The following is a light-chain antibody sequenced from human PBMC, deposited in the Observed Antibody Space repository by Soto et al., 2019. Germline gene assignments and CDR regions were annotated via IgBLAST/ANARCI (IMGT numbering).Light chain of an antibody. J-gene: IGKJ1*01. Sequence: EVVLTQSPGTLSLSPGERATLSYRASLSISNYLAWYQQKPGQAPRLLIYDASSRATGIPDRFSGSASGTEFTLTISRLEPEDFAVYYCQQYGSSRRTFGQGNKVEIK. CDR2: DAS. CDR1: LSISNY. V-gene: IGKV3-20*01. CDR3: QQYGSSRRT.